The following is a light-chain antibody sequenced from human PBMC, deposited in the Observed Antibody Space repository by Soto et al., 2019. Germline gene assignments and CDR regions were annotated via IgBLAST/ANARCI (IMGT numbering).Light chain of an antibody. V-gene: IGKV3-20*01. Sequence: PGILSLTAGARATLSCVASQSVSSYYFAWYQQKLGQAPRLLIYDASRRATGIQDRFSGSGSGKDLTLTISILEHEDCVEYCCQRSRRSPTFGQGTKVDI. J-gene: IGKJ1*01. CDR2: DAS. CDR1: QSVSSYY. CDR3: QRSRRSPT.